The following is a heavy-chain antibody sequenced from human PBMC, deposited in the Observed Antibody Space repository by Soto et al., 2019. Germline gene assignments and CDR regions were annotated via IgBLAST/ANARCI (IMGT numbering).Heavy chain of an antibody. CDR1: GFTFSSYS. D-gene: IGHD3-22*01. CDR3: AKKYYYDSSGYYH. CDR2: ISSSSSTI. Sequence: GGSLRLSCAASGFTFSSYSMNWVRQAPGKGLEWVSYISSSSSTIYYADSVKGRFTISRDNAKNSLYLQMNSLRAEDTAVYYCAKKYYYDSSGYYHWGQGTLVTVSS. J-gene: IGHJ5*02. V-gene: IGHV3-48*01.